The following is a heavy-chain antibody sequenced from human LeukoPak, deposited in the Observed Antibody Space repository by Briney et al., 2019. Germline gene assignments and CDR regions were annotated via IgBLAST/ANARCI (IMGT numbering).Heavy chain of an antibody. V-gene: IGHV3-7*01. CDR1: GFTFSSYW. J-gene: IGHJ3*01. Sequence: QSGGSLRLSCAASGFTFSSYWMSWVRQAPGKGLEWEAKIKQDGSEKYYVDSVKGRFTISRDNAKNSLALQMNSLRAEDTAVYYCARDQGYCTSASCRGDAFDVWGQGSMISVSS. CDR3: ARDQGYCTSASCRGDAFDV. CDR2: IKQDGSEK. D-gene: IGHD2-2*01.